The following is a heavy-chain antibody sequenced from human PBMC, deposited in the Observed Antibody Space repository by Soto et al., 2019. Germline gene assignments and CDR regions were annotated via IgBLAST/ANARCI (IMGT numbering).Heavy chain of an antibody. J-gene: IGHJ4*02. CDR1: GFTFTTYA. CDR3: ARADRSDGSGYYPLTFDS. CDR2: ISGSSTYI. Sequence: PGGSLRLSCAASGFTFTTYAMHWVRQAPGKGLEWVSSISGSSTYIYYADSLKGRFTISRDNAKNSLYLQMHTLRAEDTAVYYCARADRSDGSGYYPLTFDSWGQGTLVTVSS. D-gene: IGHD3-22*01. V-gene: IGHV3-21*01.